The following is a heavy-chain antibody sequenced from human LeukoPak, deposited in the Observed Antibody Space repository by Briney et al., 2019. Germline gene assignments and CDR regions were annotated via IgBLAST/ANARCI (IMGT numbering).Heavy chain of an antibody. Sequence: GGSLRLSCAASGFTFSSYAMSWVRQAPGKGLEWVSAISGSGGSTHYADSVKGRFTISRDNYKNTLYLQMNSLRAEDTAVYYCAKDRDDRSGWYVSPHNWFDPWGLGTLVTVSS. CDR1: GFTFSSYA. V-gene: IGHV3-23*01. CDR3: AKDRDDRSGWYVSPHNWFDP. CDR2: ISGSGGST. D-gene: IGHD6-19*01. J-gene: IGHJ5*02.